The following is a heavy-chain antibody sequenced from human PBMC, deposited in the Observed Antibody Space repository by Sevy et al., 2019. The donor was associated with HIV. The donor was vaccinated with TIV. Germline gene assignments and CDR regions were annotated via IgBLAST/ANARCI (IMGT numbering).Heavy chain of an antibody. J-gene: IGHJ4*02. CDR1: GFTLSDAW. V-gene: IGHV3-15*01. D-gene: IGHD4-4*01. Sequence: WGSLRLSCAASGFTLSDAWMSWVRQAPGKGLEWVGRIKSKTDGGPTDYAAPVKGRFTISRDESKNTLYLQMNSLKTEDTAVYYCTTDAHDFTNYPSPYYFDQWGQGTLVTVSS. CDR2: IKSKTDGGPT. CDR3: TTDAHDFTNYPSPYYFDQ.